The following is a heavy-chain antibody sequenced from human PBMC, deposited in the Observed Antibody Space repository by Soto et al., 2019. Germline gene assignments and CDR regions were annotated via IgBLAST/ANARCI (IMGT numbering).Heavy chain of an antibody. Sequence: DVQLLDSGGGLVQPGGSLRLSCAASGFIFSNYVMSWLRQTPGKGLEWVSGISGRGDNTYYADSVKGRFTVSRDNSKNTLYLQMDSLRPEDTAVYYCAKTPLRVGPIDYWGQGTLVTVDS. D-gene: IGHD2-15*01. CDR3: AKTPLRVGPIDY. CDR2: ISGRGDNT. J-gene: IGHJ4*02. CDR1: GFIFSNYV. V-gene: IGHV3-23*01.